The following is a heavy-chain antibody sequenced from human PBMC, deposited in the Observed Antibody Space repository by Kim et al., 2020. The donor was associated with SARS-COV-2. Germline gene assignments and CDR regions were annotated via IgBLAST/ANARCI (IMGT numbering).Heavy chain of an antibody. J-gene: IGHJ6*03. Sequence: SETLSLTCAVYGGSFSGYYWSWIRQPPGKGLEWIGEINHSGSTNYNPSLKSRVTISVDTSKNQFSLKLSSVTAADTAVYYCARVSRYSYGFIPEVASYYMDVWGKGTTVTVSS. CDR2: INHSGST. CDR3: ARVSRYSYGFIPEVASYYMDV. D-gene: IGHD5-18*01. V-gene: IGHV4-34*01. CDR1: GGSFSGYY.